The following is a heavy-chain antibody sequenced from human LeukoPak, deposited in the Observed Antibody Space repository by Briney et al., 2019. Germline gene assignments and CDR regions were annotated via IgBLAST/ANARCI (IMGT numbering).Heavy chain of an antibody. D-gene: IGHD4-17*01. CDR3: ARSEGDYNFDY. V-gene: IGHV3-21*01. J-gene: IGHJ4*02. Sequence: GGSLRLSCAASGFTFSSYSMNWVRQAPGKGLEWVSSISSSSSYIYYADSVKGGFTISRDNAKNSLYMQMNSLRAEDTAVYYCARSEGDYNFDYWGQGTLVTVSS. CDR2: ISSSSSYI. CDR1: GFTFSSYS.